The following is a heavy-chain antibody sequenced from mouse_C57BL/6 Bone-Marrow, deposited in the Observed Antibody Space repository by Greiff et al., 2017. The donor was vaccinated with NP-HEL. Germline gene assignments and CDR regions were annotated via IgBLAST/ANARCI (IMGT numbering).Heavy chain of an antibody. CDR2: IYPRSGNT. V-gene: IGHV1-81*01. CDR3: ARGGYQDWFAY. CDR1: GYTFTSYG. J-gene: IGHJ3*01. Sequence: VKLMESGAELARPGASVKLSCKASGYTFTSYGISWVKQRTGQGLEWIGEIYPRSGNTYYNEKFKGKATLTADKSSSTAYMELRSLTSEDSAVYFCARGGYQDWFAYWGQGTLVTVSA. D-gene: IGHD3-1*01.